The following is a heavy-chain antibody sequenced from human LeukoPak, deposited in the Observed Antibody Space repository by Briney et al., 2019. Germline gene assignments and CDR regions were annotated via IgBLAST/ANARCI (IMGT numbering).Heavy chain of an antibody. J-gene: IGHJ6*03. CDR1: GGTFSSYA. CDR2: IIPIFGTA. Sequence: GASVKVSCKASGGTFSSYAISWVRQAPGQGLEWMGGIIPIFGTANYAQKFQGRVTITTDESTSTAYMELSSLRSEGTAVYYCARDRLYCSSTSCSSEYYYYMDVWGKGTTVTVSS. V-gene: IGHV1-69*05. D-gene: IGHD2-2*01. CDR3: ARDRLYCSSTSCSSEYYYYMDV.